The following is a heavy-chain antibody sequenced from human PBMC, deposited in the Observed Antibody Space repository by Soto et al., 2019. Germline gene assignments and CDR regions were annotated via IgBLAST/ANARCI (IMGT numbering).Heavy chain of an antibody. D-gene: IGHD3-3*01. V-gene: IGHV4-31*03. CDR1: GGSISSDNYY. CDR2: IYYSGST. CDR3: ARWWSGSRQGFDP. Sequence: QVQLQESGPGLVKPSQTLSLTCTVSGGSISSDNYYWSWIRQHPGKGLEWIGYIYYSGSTYYNPSLKGRVTISVDTSKSQFSLKLSSVTAADTAVYYCARWWSGSRQGFDPWGQGTLVTVSS. J-gene: IGHJ5*02.